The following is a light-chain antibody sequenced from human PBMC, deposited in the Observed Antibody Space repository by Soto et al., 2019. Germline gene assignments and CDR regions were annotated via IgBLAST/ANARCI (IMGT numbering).Light chain of an antibody. CDR3: QQYGSSPRT. CDR2: GAS. Sequence: EIVLTQSPGTLSLSPGERATLSCRASQSVISSYLAWYQQKPGQAPRLLMSGASSRATGIPDRFSGSGSGTDFTLTISRLEPEDFAVYYCQQYGSSPRTFGQGTKVEIK. V-gene: IGKV3-20*01. J-gene: IGKJ1*01. CDR1: QSVISSY.